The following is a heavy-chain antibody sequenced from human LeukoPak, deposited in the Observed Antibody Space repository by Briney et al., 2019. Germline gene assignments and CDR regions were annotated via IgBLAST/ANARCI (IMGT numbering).Heavy chain of an antibody. D-gene: IGHD3-22*01. J-gene: IGHJ6*03. Sequence: WVRQAPGKGLEWIGSIYYSGSTYYNPSLKSRVTISVDTSKNQFSLKLSSVTAADTAVYYCARHPKTYYYDSSGYYSYYYYYYMDVWGKGTTVTISS. V-gene: IGHV4-39*01. CDR3: ARHPKTYYYDSSGYYSYYYYYYMDV. CDR2: IYYSGST.